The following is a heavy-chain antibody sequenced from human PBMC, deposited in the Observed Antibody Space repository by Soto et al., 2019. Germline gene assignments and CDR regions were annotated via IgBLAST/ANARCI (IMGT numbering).Heavy chain of an antibody. D-gene: IGHD6-19*01. CDR1: GFTFSSYA. J-gene: IGHJ4*02. V-gene: IGHV3-23*01. CDR3: ARAPGIAVAGPSFDY. Sequence: GGSLRLSCAASGFTFSSYAMSWVRQAPGKGLEWVSAISGSGGSTYYADSVKGRFTISRDNSENTLYLQMNSLRAEDTAVYYCARAPGIAVAGPSFDYWGQGTLVTVSS. CDR2: ISGSGGST.